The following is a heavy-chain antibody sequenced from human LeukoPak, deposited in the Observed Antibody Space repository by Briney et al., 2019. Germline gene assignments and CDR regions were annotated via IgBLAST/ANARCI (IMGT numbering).Heavy chain of an antibody. CDR3: ARGYTMVRGVLTYGMDV. V-gene: IGHV4-59*08. CDR1: GGSISSYY. CDR2: IYYSGST. J-gene: IGHJ6*02. D-gene: IGHD3-10*01. Sequence: SETLSLTCTVSGGSISSYYWSWIRQPPGKGLEWIGYIYYSGSTNYNPSLKSRVTISVDTSKNQFSLKLSSVTAADTAVYYCARGYTMVRGVLTYGMDVWGQGTTVTVSS.